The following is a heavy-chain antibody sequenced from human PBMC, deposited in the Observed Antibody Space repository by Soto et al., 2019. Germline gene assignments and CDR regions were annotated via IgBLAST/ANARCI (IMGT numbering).Heavy chain of an antibody. CDR1: GFTVSSNY. D-gene: IGHD4-4*01. V-gene: IGHV3-53*01. Sequence: AGGSLRLSCAASGFTVSSNYMSWVRQAPGKGLEWVSVIYSGGSTYYADSVKGRFTISRDNSKNTLYLQMNSLRAEDTAVYYCARGPSGTTVNTQSRPNDYWGQGTPVTVSS. CDR3: ARGPSGTTVNTQSRPNDY. CDR2: IYSGGST. J-gene: IGHJ4*02.